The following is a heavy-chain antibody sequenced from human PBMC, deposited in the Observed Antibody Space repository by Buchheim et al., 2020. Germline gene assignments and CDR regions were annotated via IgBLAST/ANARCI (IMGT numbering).Heavy chain of an antibody. CDR2: INYSGST. D-gene: IGHD3-9*01. V-gene: IGHV4-59*01. CDR3: ARDSRYYDILTGYYKRYYFDY. CDR1: GGSISSYY. J-gene: IGHJ4*02. Sequence: QVQLQESGPGLVKPSETLSLTCTVSGGSISSYYWSWIRQPPGKGLELIGYINYSGSTNYNPSLKSRFTISVDTSKNQFSLKLSSVTAADTAVYYCARDSRYYDILTGYYKRYYFDYWGQGTL.